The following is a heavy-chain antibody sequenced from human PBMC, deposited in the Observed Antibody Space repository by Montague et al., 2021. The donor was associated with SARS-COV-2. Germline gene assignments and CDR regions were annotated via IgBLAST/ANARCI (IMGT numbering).Heavy chain of an antibody. CDR3: AKVKHVHYDFWSGYRGGYSDY. D-gene: IGHD3-3*01. Sequence: SLRLSCPASGFTFRSYAMSWVRQAPGKGLEWVSVIYSGGSSTYXXXSXXXRFXISRDNSKNTLYLQLNSLRAEDTAVYYCAKVKHVHYDFWSGYRGGYSDYWGQGTLVTVSS. V-gene: IGHV3-23*03. CDR2: IYSGGSST. J-gene: IGHJ4*02. CDR1: GFTFRSYA.